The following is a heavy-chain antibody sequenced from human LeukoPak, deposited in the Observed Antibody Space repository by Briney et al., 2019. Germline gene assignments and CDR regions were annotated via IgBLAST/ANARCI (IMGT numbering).Heavy chain of an antibody. D-gene: IGHD3-16*01. J-gene: IGHJ6*03. CDR3: ARDLAASYYMDV. CDR1: GFTFSDYY. CDR2: ISSSGSTI. Sequence: GGSLRLSCAASGFTFSDYYMSWIRQAPGKGLEWVSYISSSGSTIYYADSVKGRFTISRDNAKNSLYLRMNSLRAEDTAVYYCARDLAASYYMDVWGKGTTVTVFS. V-gene: IGHV3-11*01.